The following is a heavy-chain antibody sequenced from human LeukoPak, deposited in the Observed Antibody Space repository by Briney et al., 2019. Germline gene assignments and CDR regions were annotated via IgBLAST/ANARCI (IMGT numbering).Heavy chain of an antibody. CDR1: GFTFDDYG. J-gene: IGHJ5*02. Sequence: GGSLRLSCAASGFTFDDYGMSWVRQAPGKGLEWVSGISGSGTYTYYADSVKGRFTISRDNSKNTLSLQMNSLRAEDTAVYYCAKALGDCSGGSCYVFDPWGQGTLVTVSS. CDR2: ISGSGTYT. CDR3: AKALGDCSGGSCYVFDP. V-gene: IGHV3-23*01. D-gene: IGHD2-15*01.